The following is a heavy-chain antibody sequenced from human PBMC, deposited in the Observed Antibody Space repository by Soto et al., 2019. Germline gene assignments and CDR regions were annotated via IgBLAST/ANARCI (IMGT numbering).Heavy chain of an antibody. J-gene: IGHJ6*02. D-gene: IGHD3-9*01. CDR1: GYTFTSYY. V-gene: IGHV1-46*01. Sequence: ASVKVSCKASGYTFTSYYMHWVRQAPGQGLEWMGIINPSGGSTSYAQKFQGRVTMTRDTSTSTVYMELSSLRSEDTAVYYCARSYDQGHYDILTGYYYYYYGMDVWGQGTTVTV. CDR2: INPSGGST. CDR3: ARSYDQGHYDILTGYYYYYYGMDV.